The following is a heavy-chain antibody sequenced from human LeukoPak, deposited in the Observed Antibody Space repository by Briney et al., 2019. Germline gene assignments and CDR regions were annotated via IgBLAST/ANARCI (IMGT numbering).Heavy chain of an antibody. CDR2: IYSGGTT. CDR1: GFIVSSDS. Sequence: GGSLRLSCAASGFIVSSDSISWVRQAPGKGLDWASIIYSGGTTNYADSVRARFTISRDNSKNTVYLQMNSLRVEDTAVYYCARATLDNWGQGTLVTVSS. CDR3: ARATLDN. V-gene: IGHV3-53*01. J-gene: IGHJ4*02.